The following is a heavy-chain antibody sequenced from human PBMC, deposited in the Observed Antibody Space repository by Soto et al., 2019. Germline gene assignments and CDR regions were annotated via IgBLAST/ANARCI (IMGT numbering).Heavy chain of an antibody. CDR2: IYYSGST. J-gene: IGHJ6*02. Sequence: ESLALSCTVSGGSISSYYWSWIRQPPGKGLEWIGYIYYSGSTNYNPSLKSRVTISVDTSKNQFYLKLSSVTAADTAVYSCARDSWNRGGMDVWGRGTTVT. CDR3: ARDSWNRGGMDV. D-gene: IGHD1-1*01. V-gene: IGHV4-59*01. CDR1: GGSISSYY.